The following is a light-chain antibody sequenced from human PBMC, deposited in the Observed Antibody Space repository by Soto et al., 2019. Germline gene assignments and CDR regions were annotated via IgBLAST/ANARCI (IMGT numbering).Light chain of an antibody. CDR2: DAS. Sequence: DLQMNQSPSTLYASVGDRVTITCRASQSISSWLAWYQQKPGKAPKLLIYDASSLESGVPSRFSGSGSGTEFTLTISSLQPDDFATYYCQQYNSYPWTFGQGTKVEIK. V-gene: IGKV1-5*01. J-gene: IGKJ1*01. CDR3: QQYNSYPWT. CDR1: QSISSW.